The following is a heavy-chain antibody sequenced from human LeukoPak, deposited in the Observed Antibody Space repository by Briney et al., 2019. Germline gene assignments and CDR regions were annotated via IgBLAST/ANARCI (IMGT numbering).Heavy chain of an antibody. J-gene: IGHJ4*02. CDR1: GFTVSSNY. CDR3: ARVQGSSLFRWY. CDR2: IYGDGST. Sequence: PGGSLRLSCATSGFTVSSNYMSWVRQAPGKGLEWVSVIYGDGSTYYADSVKGRFTISRDDSKNTLYLQMNSLRAEDTAVYYCARVQGSSLFRWYWGQGTLVTVSS. V-gene: IGHV3-66*01. D-gene: IGHD2-21*01.